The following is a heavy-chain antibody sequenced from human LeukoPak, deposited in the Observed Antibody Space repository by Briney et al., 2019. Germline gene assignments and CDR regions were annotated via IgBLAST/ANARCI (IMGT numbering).Heavy chain of an antibody. V-gene: IGHV1-3*01. CDR2: INAGNGNT. D-gene: IGHD3-10*01. CDR3: ARDFYGPGSYYIRWFDP. J-gene: IGHJ5*02. CDR1: GYTFTSYA. Sequence: GASVKVSCKASGYTFTSYAMHWMRQAPGQRFEWMGWINAGNGNTKYSQKFQGRVTITRDTSASTAYMELSSLRSEDTAVYYCARDFYGPGSYYIRWFDPWGQGTLVTVSS.